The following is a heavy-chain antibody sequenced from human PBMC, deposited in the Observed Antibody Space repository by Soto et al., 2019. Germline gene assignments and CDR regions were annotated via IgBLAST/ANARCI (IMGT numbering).Heavy chain of an antibody. J-gene: IGHJ3*02. CDR3: ASLYYHSSGYVPSKERDAFDI. D-gene: IGHD3-22*01. CDR1: GYTFTSYG. Sequence: QVQLVQSGAEVKKPGASVKVSCKASGYTFTSYGISWVRQAPGQGLEWMGWISAYNGNTNYAQKLQGRVTMTTDTSTSTAYMELRSLSSDDTAVYYCASLYYHSSGYVPSKERDAFDIWGQGTMVTVSS. V-gene: IGHV1-18*01. CDR2: ISAYNGNT.